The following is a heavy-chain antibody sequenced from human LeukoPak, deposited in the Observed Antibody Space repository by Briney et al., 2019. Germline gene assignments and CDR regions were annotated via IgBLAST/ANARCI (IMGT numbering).Heavy chain of an antibody. D-gene: IGHD3-16*01. J-gene: IGHJ4*02. Sequence: GGSLRLSCAASGFTFSYYSMNWVSQAPGKGLEWVSYISSRSSTIYYADSVKGRFTISRDNAKNSLYLQMNSLRDEDTALYYCARDLGGGGDYWGQGTLVTVSS. CDR3: ARDLGGGGDY. V-gene: IGHV3-48*02. CDR2: ISSRSSTI. CDR1: GFTFSYYS.